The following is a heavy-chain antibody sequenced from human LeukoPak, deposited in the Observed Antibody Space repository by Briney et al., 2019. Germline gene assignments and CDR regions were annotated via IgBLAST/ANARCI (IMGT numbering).Heavy chain of an antibody. Sequence: GGSLRLSCAASGFTFSSYWMSWVRQAPGKGLEWVANIKQDGSEKYYVDSVKGRFTISRDNAKNSLYLQMNSLRAEDTAVYYCASFVHEVGGFFDYWGQGTLVTVFS. V-gene: IGHV3-7*03. CDR3: ASFVHEVGGFFDY. D-gene: IGHD3-16*01. CDR2: IKQDGSEK. J-gene: IGHJ4*02. CDR1: GFTFSSYW.